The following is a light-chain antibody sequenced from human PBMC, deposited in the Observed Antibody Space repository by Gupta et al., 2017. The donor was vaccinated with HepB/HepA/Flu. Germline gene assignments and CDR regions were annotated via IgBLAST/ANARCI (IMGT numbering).Light chain of an antibody. CDR1: QSPVHSDGNIY. Sequence: TQSPLSLTVTLGPLSSNSCRSSQSPVHSDGNIYLNWLQQTPGQPPRLLIYKISNRFSGVPDRFSGSWAGTDFTLHISRVEAEDVGVYYCMQTTHFPRTFGQGTRVEIK. CDR3: MQTTHFPRT. V-gene: IGKV2-24*01. J-gene: IGKJ1*01. CDR2: KIS.